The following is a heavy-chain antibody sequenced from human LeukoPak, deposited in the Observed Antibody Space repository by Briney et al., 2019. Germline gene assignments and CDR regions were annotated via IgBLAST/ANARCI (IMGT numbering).Heavy chain of an antibody. J-gene: IGHJ4*02. CDR3: ARGGYCSSTSCLNYYFDY. CDR2: INPNSGGT. Sequence: VASVKVSCKASGYTFTGYYMHWVRQAPGQGLEWMGWINPNSGGTNYAQKFQGRVTMTRDTSISTAYMELSRLRSDDTAVYYCARGGYCSSTSCLNYYFDYWGQGTLVTVSA. V-gene: IGHV1-2*02. D-gene: IGHD2-2*01. CDR1: GYTFTGYY.